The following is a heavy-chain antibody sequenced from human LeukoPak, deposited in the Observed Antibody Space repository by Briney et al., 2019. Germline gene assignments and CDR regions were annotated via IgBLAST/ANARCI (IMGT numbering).Heavy chain of an antibody. CDR3: ARSRTSFLFDY. V-gene: IGHV4-38-2*01. J-gene: IGHJ4*02. Sequence: SETLSLTCAVSGYSISSGYYWGWIRQPPGKGLEWIGSIYHSGSTYYNPSLKSRVTISVDTSKNQFSLKLSSVTAADTAVYYCARSRTSFLFDYWGQGTLVTVSS. CDR2: IYHSGST. D-gene: IGHD2-2*01. CDR1: GYSISSGYY.